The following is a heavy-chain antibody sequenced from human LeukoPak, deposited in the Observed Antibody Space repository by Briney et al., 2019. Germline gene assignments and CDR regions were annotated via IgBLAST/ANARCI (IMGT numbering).Heavy chain of an antibody. CDR1: GFTFSSYS. CDR2: ISSSGSYI. D-gene: IGHD2-15*01. V-gene: IGHV3-21*01. Sequence: PGGSLRLSCAASGFTFSSYSMNWVRQAPGKGLKCVSSISSSGSYIYYADSVKGRFTISRDNAKNSLYLQMNSLRAEDTAEYYCARDQVAPTPLGYYYYGMDVWGKGTTVTVSS. CDR3: ARDQVAPTPLGYYYYGMDV. J-gene: IGHJ6*04.